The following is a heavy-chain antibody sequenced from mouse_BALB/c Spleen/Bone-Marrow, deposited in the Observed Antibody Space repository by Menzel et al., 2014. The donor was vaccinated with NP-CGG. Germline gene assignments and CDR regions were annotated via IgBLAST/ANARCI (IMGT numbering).Heavy chain of an antibody. CDR3: GRNYYGCSYSFDY. CDR1: GFTFSSYG. CDR2: ISSGGSYT. V-gene: IGHV5-6*02. Sequence: DVKLVESGGDLVKPGGSLKLSCAASGFTFSSYGMSWVRQTPDKRLEWVATISSGGSYTYYPDSVKGRFTISRDNAKNTLFLQMGSLKSDDTAKYYCGRNYYGCSYSFDYWGQATTLTVSS. D-gene: IGHD1-1*01. J-gene: IGHJ2*01.